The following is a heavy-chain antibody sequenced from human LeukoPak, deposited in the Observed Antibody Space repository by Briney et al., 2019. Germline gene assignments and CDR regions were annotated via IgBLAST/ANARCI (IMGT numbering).Heavy chain of an antibody. V-gene: IGHV4-59*08. Sequence: PSETLSLTCTVSGGSISSYYWTWIRQPPGKGLEWIGYIYYSGSTNYNPSLKSRVTISVDTSKKHFSLKLSSVTAADTAVYYCARGLVVVRTYYFDYWGQGTLVTVSS. CDR2: IYYSGST. D-gene: IGHD3-22*01. J-gene: IGHJ4*02. CDR3: ARGLVVVRTYYFDY. CDR1: GGSISSYY.